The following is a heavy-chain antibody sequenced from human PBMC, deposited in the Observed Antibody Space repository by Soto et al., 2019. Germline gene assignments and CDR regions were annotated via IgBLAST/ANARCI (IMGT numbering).Heavy chain of an antibody. D-gene: IGHD5-18*01. V-gene: IGHV1-69*13. CDR1: GGTFSSYA. J-gene: IGHJ6*02. CDR2: IIPIFGTA. Sequence: ASVKVSCKASGGTFSSYAISWVRQAPGQGLEWMGGIIPIFGTANYAQKFQGRVTITADESTSTAYMELSSLRSEDTAVYYCARASRQRGYSYGEYYYYYYGMDVWGQGTTVTVSS. CDR3: ARASRQRGYSYGEYYYYYYGMDV.